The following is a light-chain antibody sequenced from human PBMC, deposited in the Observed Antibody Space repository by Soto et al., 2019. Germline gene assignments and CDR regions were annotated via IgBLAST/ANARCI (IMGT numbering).Light chain of an antibody. CDR2: LEGGESY. J-gene: IGLJ2*01. Sequence: PVLAQSSSASASLGSSVKLTCTLSSGHSSYIIAWHQQQPGKAPRYLMKLEGGESYTKGSGVPDRFSGSTSGADRYVTISNVQPEDEGDYYCETWDGYTVIFGGAAK. V-gene: IGLV4-60*03. CDR1: SGHSSYI. CDR3: ETWDGYTVI.